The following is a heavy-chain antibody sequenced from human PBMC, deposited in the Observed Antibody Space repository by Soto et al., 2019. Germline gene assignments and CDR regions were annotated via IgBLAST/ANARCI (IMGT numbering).Heavy chain of an antibody. CDR1: GFTFSDSW. CDR2: IKQDGSEK. D-gene: IGHD3-16*01. Sequence: EVQLVESGGGLVQPGGSLRLSCAASGFTFSDSWMDWVRQAPGKGPEWVANIKQDGSEKNYVDSVKGRFTISRDNAKNSQYLQMNSLRAEDTAVYYCASLGRHGWGQGTTVTVSS. V-gene: IGHV3-7*01. J-gene: IGHJ6*02. CDR3: ASLGRHG.